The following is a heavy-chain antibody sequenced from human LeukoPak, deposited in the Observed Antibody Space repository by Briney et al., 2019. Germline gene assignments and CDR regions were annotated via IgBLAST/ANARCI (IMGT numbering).Heavy chain of an antibody. J-gene: IGHJ3*02. CDR3: ARGYSSGWYPERTGDAFDI. D-gene: IGHD6-19*01. CDR1: GYTLTELS. Sequence: GASVKVSCKVSGYTLTELSMHWVRQAPGKGLEWMGGFAPEDGETIHAQKFQGRVTMTEDTSTDTAYMELRSLKSEDTAVYYCARGYSSGWYPERTGDAFDIWGQGTMVTVSS. V-gene: IGHV1-24*01. CDR2: FAPEDGET.